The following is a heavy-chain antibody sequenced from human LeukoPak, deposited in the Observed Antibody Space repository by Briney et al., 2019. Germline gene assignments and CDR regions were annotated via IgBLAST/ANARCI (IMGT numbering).Heavy chain of an antibody. CDR3: ARVKGVVAVNWFDP. D-gene: IGHD2-15*01. V-gene: IGHV4-59*01. CDR1: GGSISSYY. J-gene: IGHJ5*02. Sequence: SETLSLTCTVSGGSISSYYWSWIRQPPGKGLEWIGYIYYSGSTNYNPSLKSRVTISVDTSKNQFSLKLSSVTAADTAVYYCARVKGVVAVNWFDPWGRGTLVTVSS. CDR2: IYYSGST.